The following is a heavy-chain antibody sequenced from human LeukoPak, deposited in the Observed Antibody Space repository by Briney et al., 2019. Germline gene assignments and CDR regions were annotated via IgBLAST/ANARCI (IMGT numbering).Heavy chain of an antibody. CDR1: GFTFDDYA. D-gene: IGHD4-23*01. CDR2: ISWNSGSI. Sequence: PGRSLRLSCAASGFTFDDYAMHWVRQAPGKDLEWVSGISWNSGSIGYADSVKGRFTISRDNAKNSLYLQMNSLRAEDTALYYCAKDIAGGKSEWNYYYGMDVWGQGTTVTVSS. V-gene: IGHV3-9*01. J-gene: IGHJ6*02. CDR3: AKDIAGGKSEWNYYYGMDV.